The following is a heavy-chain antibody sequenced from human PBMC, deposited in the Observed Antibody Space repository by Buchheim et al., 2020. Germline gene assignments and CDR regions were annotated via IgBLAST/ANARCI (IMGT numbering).Heavy chain of an antibody. J-gene: IGHJ4*02. Sequence: QVQLVESGGGVVQPGRSLRLSCAASGFTFSSYGMHRVRQAPGKGLEWVAVISYDGSNKYYADSVKGRFTISRDNSKNTLYLQMNSLRAEDTAVYYCAKDLDYYFDYWGQGTL. CDR1: GFTFSSYG. V-gene: IGHV3-30*18. CDR2: ISYDGSNK. D-gene: IGHD3/OR15-3a*01. CDR3: AKDLDYYFDY.